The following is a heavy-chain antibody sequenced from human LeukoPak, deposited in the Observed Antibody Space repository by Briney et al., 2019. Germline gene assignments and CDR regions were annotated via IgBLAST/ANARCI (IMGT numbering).Heavy chain of an antibody. CDR3: AREAGSGTYYDFDY. J-gene: IGHJ4*02. CDR1: GGSMSSYY. Sequence: SETLSLTCTVSGGSMSSYYWSWIRQSPGKGLEWIGYIYYSGSTSYNPSLKSRVTMSVDTSKNLFSLKLTSVTAADTAVYYCAREAGSGTYYDFDYWGQGTLVTVSS. CDR2: IYYSGST. V-gene: IGHV4-59*12. D-gene: IGHD3-10*01.